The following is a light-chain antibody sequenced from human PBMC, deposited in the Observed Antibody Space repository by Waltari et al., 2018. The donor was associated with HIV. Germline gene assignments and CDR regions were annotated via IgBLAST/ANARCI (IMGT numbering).Light chain of an antibody. J-gene: IGKJ4*01. CDR2: GPS. Sequence: EIVLTQSPGTMSLSPGERATLSCKVSQSVSSSYLAWYQHKVGQDPRLLIYGPSTRATGIPDRFSGSGSGTDFTLTISRLEAEDFAVYYCQQYGSSPLTFGGGTKVEIK. CDR1: QSVSSSY. V-gene: IGKV3-20*01. CDR3: QQYGSSPLT.